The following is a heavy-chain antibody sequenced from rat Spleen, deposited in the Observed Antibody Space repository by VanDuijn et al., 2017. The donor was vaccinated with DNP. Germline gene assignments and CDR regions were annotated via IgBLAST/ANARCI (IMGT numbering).Heavy chain of an antibody. V-gene: IGHV2-4*01. CDR3: ARDLIIRDTTSAMDA. J-gene: IGHJ4*01. D-gene: IGHD4-3*01. Sequence: QVQLKESGPGLVQPSQTLSLTCTVSGFSLTSYGVNWVRQPPGKGLEWVGAIWSGGSTDYNSALKSRLSISKATSKSQVFLKSNRLQTEDTATYYCARDLIIRDTTSAMDAWGQGTSVTVSS. CDR2: IWSGGST. CDR1: GFSLTSYG.